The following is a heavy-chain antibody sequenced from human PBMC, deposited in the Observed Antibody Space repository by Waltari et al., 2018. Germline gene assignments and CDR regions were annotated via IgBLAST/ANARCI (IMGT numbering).Heavy chain of an antibody. J-gene: IGHJ4*02. D-gene: IGHD3-9*01. CDR1: GFTFSSYG. V-gene: IGHV3-23*01. CDR2: ISGSGGST. CDR3: AILRYDY. Sequence: EVQLLESGGCLVQPGGSLRLHCASSGFTFSSYGMSWVRQAPGKGLEWVSSISGSGGSTYYADSVKGRFTISRDNSKNTLYLQMNSLRAEDTAVYYCAILRYDYWGLGTLVTVSS.